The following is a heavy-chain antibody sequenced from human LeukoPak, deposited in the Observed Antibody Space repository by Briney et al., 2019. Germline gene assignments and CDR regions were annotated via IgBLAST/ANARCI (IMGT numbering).Heavy chain of an antibody. CDR1: GFVFDEHG. CDR3: ARAPITSPFYFDY. V-gene: IGHV3-20*04. J-gene: IGHJ4*02. CDR2: INWSGKST. D-gene: IGHD2-2*01. Sequence: GGSLRLSCTASGFVFDEHGMTWVRQVPGKGLKWVSGINWSGKSTSYGDPVRGRFTISRDNAKNSLSLQMDSLRAEDTALYYCARAPITSPFYFDYWGQGTLVTVSS.